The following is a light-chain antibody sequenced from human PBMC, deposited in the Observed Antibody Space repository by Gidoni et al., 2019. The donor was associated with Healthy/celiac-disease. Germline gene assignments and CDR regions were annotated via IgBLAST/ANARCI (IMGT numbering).Light chain of an antibody. V-gene: IGKV3-20*01. CDR3: QQYGRSPLT. CDR2: GAS. CDR1: QSVTSSY. Sequence: ELVLTQSQGTLSLSPGERATLSCRASQSVTSSYLAWYHQRPGQAPRLLLYGASSRATVIPDRFSGSWSGTDFTLTISSLEPEDFAVYYCQQYGRSPLTFGGGTKVE. J-gene: IGKJ4*01.